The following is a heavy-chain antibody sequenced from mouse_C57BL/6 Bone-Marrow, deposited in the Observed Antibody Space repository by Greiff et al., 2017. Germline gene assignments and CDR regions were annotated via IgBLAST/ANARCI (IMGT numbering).Heavy chain of an antibody. CDR3: ARRGYDGSYGGYFDV. J-gene: IGHJ1*03. V-gene: IGHV1-82*01. CDR2: IYPGDGDT. Sequence: VQLQQPRPELVKPGASVKISCKASGYAFSSSWMNWVKQRPGKGLEWIGRIYPGDGDTTYNGKFKGKATLTVDKSSSTAYMQLSSLTSEDSAVYFCARRGYDGSYGGYFDVWGTGTTGTVSA. D-gene: IGHD1-1*01. CDR1: GYAFSSSW.